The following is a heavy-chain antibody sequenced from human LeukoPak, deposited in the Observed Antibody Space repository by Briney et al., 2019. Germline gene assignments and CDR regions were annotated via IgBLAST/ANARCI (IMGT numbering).Heavy chain of an antibody. V-gene: IGHV1-18*01. CDR3: ARDVSHGLDI. Sequence: GASVKVSCKASGYTFTSYGISWVRQAPGQGLEWTGWISTYKGNTNYAQKLQGRVTLTTDTSTSTAYMELRSLRSDDTAVYYCARDVSHGLDIWGQGTVVTVSS. J-gene: IGHJ3*02. CDR2: ISTYKGNT. CDR1: GYTFTSYG. D-gene: IGHD2-8*01.